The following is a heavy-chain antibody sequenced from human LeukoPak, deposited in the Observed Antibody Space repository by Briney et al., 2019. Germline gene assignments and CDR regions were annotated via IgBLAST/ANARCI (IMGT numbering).Heavy chain of an antibody. Sequence: GGSLRLSCAASGFTFSSYGMNWVRQAPGKGLEWVAVISYDGSNKYYADSVKGRFTISRDNSKNTLYLQMNSLRAEDTAVYYCATSGRIKRDAFDIWGQGTMVTVSS. D-gene: IGHD1-26*01. V-gene: IGHV3-30*03. CDR2: ISYDGSNK. J-gene: IGHJ3*02. CDR1: GFTFSSYG. CDR3: ATSGRIKRDAFDI.